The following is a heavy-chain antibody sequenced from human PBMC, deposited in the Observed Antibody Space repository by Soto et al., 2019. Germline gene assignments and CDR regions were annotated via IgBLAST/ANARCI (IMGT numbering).Heavy chain of an antibody. D-gene: IGHD2-15*01. V-gene: IGHV4-39*01. Sequence: PSETLSLTCTVSGGSISSSSYYWGWIRQPPWKGLEWIGSIYYSGYTYYNPSLKSRVTISVDTSKNQFSLKLSSVTAADTAVYYCAGIGGSCYSWKCYYYYGMDVWGQGTTVTVSS. J-gene: IGHJ6*02. CDR2: IYYSGYT. CDR1: GGSISSSSYY. CDR3: AGIGGSCYSWKCYYYYGMDV.